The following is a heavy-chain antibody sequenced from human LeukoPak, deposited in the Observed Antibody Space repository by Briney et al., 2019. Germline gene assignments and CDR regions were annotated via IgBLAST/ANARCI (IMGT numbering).Heavy chain of an antibody. V-gene: IGHV1-2*04. CDR3: ARARKEIGYEGGFDP. D-gene: IGHD5-12*01. J-gene: IGHJ5*02. Sequence: ASVKVSCKASGYTFSEYYLHWMRQAPGQGLEWMGWINPSSGNTHSAQQFQGWIPMTRYTFITAAYMDLSRLRSEDTAVYYWARARKEIGYEGGFDPWGEGTLVTVSS. CDR1: GYTFSEYY. CDR2: INPSSGNT.